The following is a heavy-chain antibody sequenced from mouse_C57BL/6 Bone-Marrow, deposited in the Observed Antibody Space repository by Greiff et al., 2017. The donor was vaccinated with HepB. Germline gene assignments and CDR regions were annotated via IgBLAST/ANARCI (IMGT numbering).Heavy chain of an antibody. CDR2: IYPGSGST. V-gene: IGHV1-55*01. CDR3: ARRDYSNPGY. Sequence: QVQLQQSGAELVKPGASVKMSCKASGYTFTSYWITWVKQRPVQGLEWIGDIYPGSGSTNYNEKFKSKATLTVDTSSSTAYMQLSSLTSEDSAVYYCARRDYSNPGYWGQGTLVTVSA. D-gene: IGHD2-5*01. CDR1: GYTFTSYW. J-gene: IGHJ3*02.